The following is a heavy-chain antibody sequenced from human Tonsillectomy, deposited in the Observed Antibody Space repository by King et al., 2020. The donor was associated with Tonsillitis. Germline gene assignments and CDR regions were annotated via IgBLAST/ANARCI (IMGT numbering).Heavy chain of an antibody. V-gene: IGHV3-7*03. CDR1: GFSFSNYW. CDR3: ARAVGYCSGGSCYPTFDY. CDR2: IKQDGSEK. Sequence: VQLVESGGGLVQPGESLRLSCAASGFSFSNYWMNWVRQAPGKGLEWVANIKQDGSEKNYVDSVKGRFTISRDNAKNSLYLQMNSLRAEDTAVYYCARAVGYCSGGSCYPTFDYWGQGTLVTVSS. D-gene: IGHD2-15*01. J-gene: IGHJ4*02.